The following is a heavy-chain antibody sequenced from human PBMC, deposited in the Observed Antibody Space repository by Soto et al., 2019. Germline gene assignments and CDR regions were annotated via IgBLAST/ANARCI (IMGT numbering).Heavy chain of an antibody. Sequence: SGTMSLTCRVSGGPMRNYYWNWIRQPPGRGLEWIGYVYHSGSTNYNPSLKSRVSMSVDVSRNHFSLTLHSVTAADTAVYFCTSSYSTPSSPYYWGPGTLVTVSS. CDR2: VYHSGST. J-gene: IGHJ4*02. V-gene: IGHV4-59*01. CDR3: TSSYSTPSSPYY. CDR1: GGPMRNYY. D-gene: IGHD6-13*01.